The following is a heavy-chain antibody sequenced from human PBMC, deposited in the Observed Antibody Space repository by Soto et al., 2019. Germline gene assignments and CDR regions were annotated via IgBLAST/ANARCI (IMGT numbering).Heavy chain of an antibody. CDR1: GFTFSDYA. CDR2: VSHDGRNT. CDR3: AKGGRQWLVTSDFNY. J-gene: IGHJ4*02. D-gene: IGHD6-19*01. V-gene: IGHV3-30*18. Sequence: VQLVESGGGVVQPGRSLRLSCSASGFTFSDYAMHWVLQAPGKGLDWVAVVSHDGRNTHYADSVKGRFTISRDSSKNTVSLEMTSLRAEDTAVYYCAKGGRQWLVTSDFNYWGQGALVTVSS.